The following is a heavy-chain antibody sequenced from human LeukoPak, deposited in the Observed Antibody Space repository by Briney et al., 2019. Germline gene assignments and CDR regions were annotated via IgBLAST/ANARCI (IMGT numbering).Heavy chain of an antibody. J-gene: IGHJ3*02. CDR1: GFTFSSYS. CDR3: ARGLGYDSSGYYYNRAHALDI. CDR2: ISSSSSYI. D-gene: IGHD3-22*01. V-gene: IGHV3-21*01. Sequence: PRGSLRLSCAASGFTFSSYSMNWVRQAPGKGLEWVSSISSSSSYIYYADSVKGRFTISRDNAKNSLYLQMNSLRAEDTAVYYCARGLGYDSSGYYYNRAHALDIWGQGTMVTVSS.